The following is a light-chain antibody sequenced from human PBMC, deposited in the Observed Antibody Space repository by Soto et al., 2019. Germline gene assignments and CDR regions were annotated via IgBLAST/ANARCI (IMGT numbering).Light chain of an antibody. CDR2: GAS. V-gene: IGKV3-20*01. Sequence: EIVLTQSPGTLSLSPGERATLSCRASQSVSSNYLAWYQHKPGQAPRLLLYGASSRATGSPDRFSGSGSGADFTLVISRLEPEDGAVYYCQQYGSSTGTFGQGTKVDI. CDR3: QQYGSSTGT. J-gene: IGKJ1*01. CDR1: QSVSSNY.